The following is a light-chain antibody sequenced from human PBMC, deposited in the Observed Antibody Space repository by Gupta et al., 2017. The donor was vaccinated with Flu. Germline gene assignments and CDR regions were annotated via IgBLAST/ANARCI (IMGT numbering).Light chain of an antibody. CDR1: SSESGTDNR. CDR3: SSYTSSYTFV. V-gene: IGLV2-18*02. CDR2: EVS. Sequence: SSESGTDNRVSWYQLYPVTAPKLMFYEVSNRPSGVPDRFSGSKSGNTASLTISGLQGEDESDYYCSSYTSSYTFVFGTGTKVTVL. J-gene: IGLJ1*01.